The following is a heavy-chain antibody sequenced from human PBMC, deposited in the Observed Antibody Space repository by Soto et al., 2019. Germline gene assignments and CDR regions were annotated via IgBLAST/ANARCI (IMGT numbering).Heavy chain of an antibody. CDR1: GGSISSSSYY. CDR2: IYYSGST. Sequence: QLQLQESGPGLVKPSETLSLTCTVSGGSISSSSYYWGWIRQPPGKGLEWIGSIYYSGSTYYNPSLKSLVTISVDTSKIQFSLKLSSVTAADTAVYYCARHDIVVVPAAHFDYWGQGTLVTVSS. J-gene: IGHJ4*02. D-gene: IGHD2-2*01. CDR3: ARHDIVVVPAAHFDY. V-gene: IGHV4-39*01.